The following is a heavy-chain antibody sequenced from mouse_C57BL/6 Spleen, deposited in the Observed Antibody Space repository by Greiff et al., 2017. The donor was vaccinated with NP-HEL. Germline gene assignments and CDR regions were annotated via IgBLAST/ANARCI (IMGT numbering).Heavy chain of an antibody. CDR3: AKSYGSSSYYFDY. J-gene: IGHJ2*01. CDR2: IWRGGST. D-gene: IGHD1-1*01. V-gene: IGHV2-5*01. CDR1: GFSLTSYG. Sequence: VKLMESGPGLVQPSQSLSITCTVSGFSLTSYGVHWVRQSPGKGLEWLGVIWRGGSTDYNAAFMSRLSITKDNSKSQVFFKMNSLQADDTAIYYCAKSYGSSSYYFDYWGQGTTLTVSS.